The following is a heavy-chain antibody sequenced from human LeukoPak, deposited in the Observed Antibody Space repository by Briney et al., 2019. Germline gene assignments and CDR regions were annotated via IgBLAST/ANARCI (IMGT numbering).Heavy chain of an antibody. J-gene: IGHJ4*02. D-gene: IGHD4-17*01. CDR2: ISGSGGST. CDR1: GFTFSSYA. CDR3: ATDGDYVENYFDY. V-gene: IGHV3-23*01. Sequence: PGGSLRLSCAASGFTFSSYAMSWVRQAPGKGLEWVSAISGSGGSTYYADSVKGRFTISRDNSKNTLYLQMNSLRAEDTAVYYCATDGDYVENYFDYWGQGTLVTVSS.